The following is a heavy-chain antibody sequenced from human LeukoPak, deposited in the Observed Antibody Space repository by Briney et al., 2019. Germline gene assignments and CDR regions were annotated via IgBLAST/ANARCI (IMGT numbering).Heavy chain of an antibody. CDR2: ITNSGGGT. CDR1: GFTFSDYY. V-gene: IGHV3-11*04. J-gene: IGHJ3*02. CDR3: ARALNDAFDI. Sequence: GGSLRLSCAASGFTFSDYYMGWVRRAPGKGLEWVSYITNSGGGTYYPDSVKGRFTISRDNAKKSLYLQVSSLRAEDTAVYYCARALNDAFDIWRQGTMVTVSS.